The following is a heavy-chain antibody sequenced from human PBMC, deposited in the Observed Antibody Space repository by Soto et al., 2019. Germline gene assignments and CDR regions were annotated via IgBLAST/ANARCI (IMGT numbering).Heavy chain of an antibody. Sequence: PSETLSLTCTVSGGSISSSSYYWGWIRQPPGKGLEWIGSIYYSGSTYYNPSLKSRVTISVDTSKNQFSLKLSSVTAADTAVYYCARDSSINHYYGMDVWGQGTTVT. CDR3: ARDSSINHYYGMDV. CDR1: GGSISSSSYY. D-gene: IGHD6-6*01. V-gene: IGHV4-39*02. CDR2: IYYSGST. J-gene: IGHJ6*02.